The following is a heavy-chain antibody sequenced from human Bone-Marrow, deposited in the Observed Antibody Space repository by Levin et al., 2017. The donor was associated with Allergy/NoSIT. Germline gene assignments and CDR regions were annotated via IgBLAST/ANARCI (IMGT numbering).Heavy chain of an antibody. CDR1: AFSLSDYE. Sequence: PGGSLRLSCVASAFSLSDYEMNWVRQAPGEGLEWISYIDRSGTTTHYADSVQGRFIISRDNAKNSLFLQLSSLRVGDTATYYCARDGDGFDSWGQGSLVTVSS. V-gene: IGHV3-48*03. D-gene: IGHD7-27*01. J-gene: IGHJ4*02. CDR2: IDRSGTTT. CDR3: ARDGDGFDS.